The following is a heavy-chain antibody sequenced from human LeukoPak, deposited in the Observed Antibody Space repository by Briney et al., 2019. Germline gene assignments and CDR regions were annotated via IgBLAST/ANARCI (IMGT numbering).Heavy chain of an antibody. CDR2: IKQDGSEK. V-gene: IGHV3-7*01. D-gene: IGHD6-13*01. CDR3: ASSSRDY. Sequence: GGSLRLSCAASGFSFSNYWMSWVRQPPGKGLEWVAKIKQDGSEKYYVDSVKCRFTISRDNAKYSVYVQMNSLRAEDTAVYYCASSSRDYWCEGSLVSVSS. CDR1: GFSFSNYW. J-gene: IGHJ4*02.